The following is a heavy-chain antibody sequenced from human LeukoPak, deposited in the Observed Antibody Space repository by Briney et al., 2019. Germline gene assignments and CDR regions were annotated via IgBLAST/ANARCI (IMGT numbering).Heavy chain of an antibody. CDR2: IYSGGNT. Sequence: GGSLRLSCAASEFTVSSNFISWIRQAPGKGLEWVSVIYSGGNTFYADSVKGRFTISRDNSKNTLYLQMNSLRAEDTAVYYCAKGDYYDSSGYPTGFDYWGQGTLVTVSS. D-gene: IGHD3-22*01. J-gene: IGHJ4*02. CDR3: AKGDYYDSSGYPTGFDY. CDR1: EFTVSSNF. V-gene: IGHV3-53*01.